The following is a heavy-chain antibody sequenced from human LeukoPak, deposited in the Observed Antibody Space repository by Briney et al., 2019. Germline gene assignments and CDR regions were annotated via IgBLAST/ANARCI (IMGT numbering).Heavy chain of an antibody. V-gene: IGHV1-69*04. CDR1: GYTFTGYY. D-gene: IGHD5-12*01. Sequence: ASVKVSCKASGYTFTGYYMRWVRQAPGQGLEWMGRIIPILGIANYAQKFQGRVTITADKSTSTAYMELSSLRSEDTAVYYCARDLVATIVWGQGTLVTVSS. CDR3: ARDLVATIV. CDR2: IIPILGIA. J-gene: IGHJ4*02.